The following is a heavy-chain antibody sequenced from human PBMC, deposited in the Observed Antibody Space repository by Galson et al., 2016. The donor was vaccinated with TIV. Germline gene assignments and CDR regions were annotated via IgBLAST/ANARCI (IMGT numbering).Heavy chain of an antibody. CDR2: IIPVVGEA. CDR3: TWGEDLDV. D-gene: IGHD3-16*01. Sequence: SVKVSCRASGGAFNNYIMNWVRQAPGQGLEWMGKIIPVVGEANYAQKFQGRITITADRSTTTAHMEVRSLRSEDTAVYYCTWGEDLDVWGNGTTVTVSS. J-gene: IGHJ6*04. V-gene: IGHV1-69*02. CDR1: GGAFNNYI.